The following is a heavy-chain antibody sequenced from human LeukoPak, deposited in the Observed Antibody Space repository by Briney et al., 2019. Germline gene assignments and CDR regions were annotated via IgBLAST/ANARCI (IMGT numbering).Heavy chain of an antibody. V-gene: IGHV3-64*01. CDR1: GFTFSSYA. Sequence: AGGSLRLSCAASGFTFSSYAMHWVRQAPGKGLEYVSAISSNGGSTYYANSVKGRFTISRDNSKNTLYLQMSSLRGEDTAVYYCARDMHYYGSGRNWFDPWGQGTLVTVSS. J-gene: IGHJ5*02. D-gene: IGHD3-10*01. CDR3: ARDMHYYGSGRNWFDP. CDR2: ISSNGGST.